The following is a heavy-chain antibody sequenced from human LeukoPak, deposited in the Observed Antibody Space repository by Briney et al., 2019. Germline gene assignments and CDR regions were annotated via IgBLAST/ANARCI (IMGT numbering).Heavy chain of an antibody. D-gene: IGHD3-22*01. CDR2: IYYSGST. CDR1: GGSISSSSYY. Sequence: SETLSLTCTVSGGSISSSSYYWSWIRQPPGKGLEWIGYIYYSGSTNYNPSLKSRVTISVDTSKNQFPLKLSSVTAADTAVYYCARGFDYYDSRGAFDPWGQGTLVTVSS. CDR3: ARGFDYYDSRGAFDP. J-gene: IGHJ5*02. V-gene: IGHV4-61*01.